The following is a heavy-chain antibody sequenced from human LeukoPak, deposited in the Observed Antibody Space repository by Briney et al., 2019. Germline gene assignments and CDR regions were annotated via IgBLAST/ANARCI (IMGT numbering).Heavy chain of an antibody. Sequence: GGSLRLSCATTGFTVSSNYMSWVRQPPGKGLEWVSVIYSSGSTYYADSVKGRFTISRDNSKNTLFLQMNSLRAEDMAVYYCATSTAAAGTDWGQGTLVTVSS. J-gene: IGHJ4*02. CDR2: IYSSGST. V-gene: IGHV3-53*01. CDR3: ATSTAAAGTD. CDR1: GFTVSSNY. D-gene: IGHD6-13*01.